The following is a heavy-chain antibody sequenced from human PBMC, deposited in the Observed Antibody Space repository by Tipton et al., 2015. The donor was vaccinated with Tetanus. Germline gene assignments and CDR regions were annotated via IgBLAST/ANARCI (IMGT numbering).Heavy chain of an antibody. J-gene: IGHJ3*01. CDR3: ARGGRDAYNNPLGAFDV. V-gene: IGHV4-34*01. CDR1: GGSFSLYY. CDR2: ISHSGSS. D-gene: IGHD5-24*01. Sequence: TLSLTCTGSGGSFSLYYWNWVRQSPGKGLEWIGEISHSGSSSYSPSLKSRVTISVDTSKNQFSLRLRSVAAADTAVYYCARGGRDAYNNPLGAFDVWGRGTTVTVSS.